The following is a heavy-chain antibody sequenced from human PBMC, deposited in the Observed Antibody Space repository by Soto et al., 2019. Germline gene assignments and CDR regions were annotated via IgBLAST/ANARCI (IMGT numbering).Heavy chain of an antibody. J-gene: IGHJ4*02. CDR3: ARHHVRGRTIAGAAEF. CDR1: GGSFTGYY. CDR2: INQSGNT. V-gene: IGHV4-34*01. D-gene: IGHD6-13*01. Sequence: QVQLQQWGAGLLKPSETLSLTCAVYGGSFTGYYWSWIRQPPGKGLEWIGEINQSGNTNYNPSLKRRVTISVDTSKNQLFLNRTSVTAADTAMYYCARHHVRGRTIAGAAEFWGQGTLVTVSS.